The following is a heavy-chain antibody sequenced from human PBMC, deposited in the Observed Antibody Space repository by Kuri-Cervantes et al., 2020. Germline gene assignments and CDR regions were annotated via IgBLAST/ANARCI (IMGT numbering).Heavy chain of an antibody. Sequence: GSLRLSCAASGFTFSNAWMSWVRQAPGKGLEWIGEINHSGSTNYNPSLKSRVTISVDTSKNQFSLKLSSVTAADTAVYYCARDDYGDVGGYWGQGTLVTVSS. V-gene: IGHV4-34*01. CDR3: ARDDYGDVGGY. CDR2: INHSGST. CDR1: GFTFSNAW. D-gene: IGHD4-17*01. J-gene: IGHJ4*02.